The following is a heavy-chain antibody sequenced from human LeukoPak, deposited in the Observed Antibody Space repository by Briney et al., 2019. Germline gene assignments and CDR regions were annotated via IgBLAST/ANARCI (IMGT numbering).Heavy chain of an antibody. CDR1: GYTLTELS. CDR3: ATGRTKWDLLNY. J-gene: IGHJ4*02. D-gene: IGHD1-26*01. CDR2: LDPEDGEM. Sequence: GASVTVSCKVSGYTLTELSLHWVRQAPGKGLEWMGGLDPEDGEMIYSQKFQGRVTMTEDTSTDIAYMEMSSLRSEDTAVYYCATGRTKWDLLNYWGQGTLVTVSS. V-gene: IGHV1-24*01.